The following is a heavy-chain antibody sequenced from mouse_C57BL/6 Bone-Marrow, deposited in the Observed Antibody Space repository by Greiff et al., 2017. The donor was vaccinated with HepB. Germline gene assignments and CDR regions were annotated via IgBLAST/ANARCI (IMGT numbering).Heavy chain of an antibody. D-gene: IGHD1-1*01. J-gene: IGHJ1*03. CDR3: TRPLYYGSSHWYFDV. Sequence: VKLVESGAELVRPGASVTLSCKASGYTFTDYEMHWVKQTPVHGLEWIGAIDPETGGTAYNQKFKGKAILTADKSSSTAYMELRSLTSEDSAVYYCTRPLYYGSSHWYFDVWGTGTTVTVSS. V-gene: IGHV1-15*01. CDR2: IDPETGGT. CDR1: GYTFTDYE.